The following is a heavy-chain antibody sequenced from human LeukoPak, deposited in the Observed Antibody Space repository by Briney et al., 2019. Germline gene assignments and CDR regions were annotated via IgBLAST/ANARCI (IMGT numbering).Heavy chain of an antibody. D-gene: IGHD1-26*01. Sequence: SETLSLTCTVSGYSISSGYYWGWIRQPPGKGLEWIGSIYHSGSTYYNPSLKSRVTISVDTSKNQFSLKLSSVTAADTAVYYCRVGAPQYFDYWGQGTLVTVSS. CDR2: IYHSGST. CDR1: GYSISSGYY. J-gene: IGHJ4*02. V-gene: IGHV4-38-2*02. CDR3: RVGAPQYFDY.